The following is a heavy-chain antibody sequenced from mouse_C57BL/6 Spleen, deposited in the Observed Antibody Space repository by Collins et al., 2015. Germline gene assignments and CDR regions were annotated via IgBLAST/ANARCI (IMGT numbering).Heavy chain of an antibody. J-gene: IGHJ3*01. V-gene: IGHV1-12*01. CDR1: GYTFTSYN. Sequence: QAYLQQSGAELVRPGASVKMSCKASGYTFTSYNMHWVKQTPRQGLEWIGAIYPGNGDTSYSQKFKGKATLTVDKSSSTAYMQLNSLTSEDSAVYFCARDGNYEWFAYWGQGTLVTVPA. CDR3: ARDGNYEWFAY. D-gene: IGHD2-1*01. CDR2: IYPGNGDT.